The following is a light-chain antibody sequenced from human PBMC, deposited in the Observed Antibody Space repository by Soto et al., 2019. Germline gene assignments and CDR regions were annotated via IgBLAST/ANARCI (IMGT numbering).Light chain of an antibody. CDR1: QSLVYSDGNTY. J-gene: IGKJ1*01. V-gene: IGKV2-30*01. CDR3: MQGTPWPWT. Sequence: DVVMTQSPLSLPVTLGQPASISCRSSQSLVYSDGNTYLNWFLQRPGQSPRRLFYQVSKRDSGVPDRFSGSGSGSDFTLHISRVEAEDVGGYYCMQGTPWPWTFGRGTKVEI. CDR2: QVS.